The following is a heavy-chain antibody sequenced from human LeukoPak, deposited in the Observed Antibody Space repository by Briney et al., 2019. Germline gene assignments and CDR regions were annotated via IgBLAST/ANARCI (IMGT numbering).Heavy chain of an antibody. Sequence: GSLRLSCAASGFTFYTYSMNWVRQPPGKGLEWIGKVNHSGSTNYNPSLKSRVTISVDTSKNQFSLKLNSVTAADTAVYYCARGFYAPVDFYYSYYMDVWDKGTTVSVSS. V-gene: IGHV4-34*01. CDR2: VNHSGST. J-gene: IGHJ6*03. D-gene: IGHD5/OR15-5a*01. CDR1: GFTFYTYS. CDR3: ARGFYAPVDFYYSYYMDV.